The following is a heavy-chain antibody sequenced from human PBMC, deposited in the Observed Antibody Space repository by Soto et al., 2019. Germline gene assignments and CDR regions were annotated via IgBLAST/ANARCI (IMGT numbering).Heavy chain of an antibody. D-gene: IGHD6-13*01. J-gene: IGHJ4*02. CDR1: GYIFAIYW. CDR3: ARDRSSSWYDYFDY. CDR2: IYPDDSDI. Sequence: PGESLKISCNGSGYIFAIYWIGWVRQMPGKGLEWMGIIYPDDSDIRYSPSFQGQVTVSADKSTSTAYLQMNSLRAEDTAVYYCARDRSSSWYDYFDYWGQGTLVTVSS. V-gene: IGHV5-51*01.